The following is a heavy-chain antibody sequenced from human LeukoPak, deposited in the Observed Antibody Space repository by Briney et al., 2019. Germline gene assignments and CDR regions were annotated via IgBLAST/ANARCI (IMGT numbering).Heavy chain of an antibody. J-gene: IGHJ4*02. CDR1: GFTFSSYA. CDR2: LSGSGRGGST. Sequence: GGSLRLSCAASGFTFSSYATHWVRQAPGKGLELVSGLSGSGRGGSTYYAASVKGRFTISRENSKNTLYLQMNSLRAEDTAVYYCAKDLSALLWFGEFPDYWGQGTLVTVSS. V-gene: IGHV3-23*01. D-gene: IGHD3-10*01. CDR3: AKDLSALLWFGEFPDY.